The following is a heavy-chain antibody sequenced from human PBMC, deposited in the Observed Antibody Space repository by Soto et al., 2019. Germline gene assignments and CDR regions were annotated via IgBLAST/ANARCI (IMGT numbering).Heavy chain of an antibody. V-gene: IGHV1-69*06. D-gene: IGHD6-19*01. Sequence: AASVKFSCKAYGGTFSSYAISWVRQAPGQGLVWMGGIIPIFGTANYAQKFQGRVKITADKSTSIGYMERSSLRSEDTAVYYCARPFSSGFRGELAYWGQGTLVTVSS. J-gene: IGHJ4*02. CDR3: ARPFSSGFRGELAY. CDR2: IIPIFGTA. CDR1: GGTFSSYA.